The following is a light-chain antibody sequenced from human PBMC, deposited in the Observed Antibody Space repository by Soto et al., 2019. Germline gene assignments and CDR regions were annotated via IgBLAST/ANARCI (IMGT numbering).Light chain of an antibody. J-gene: IGLJ1*01. Sequence: QSALTQPASVSASPGQSITIPCTGSSSDVGSYDFVSWYQQHPGKAPKLMIYEGSKRSSGVSNRFSGSKSGNTSSLTTSGLQGEDEADYHCCSYAGHSTYVFGTGTKLTVL. CDR1: SSDVGSYDF. CDR2: EGS. V-gene: IGLV2-23*01. CDR3: CSYAGHSTYV.